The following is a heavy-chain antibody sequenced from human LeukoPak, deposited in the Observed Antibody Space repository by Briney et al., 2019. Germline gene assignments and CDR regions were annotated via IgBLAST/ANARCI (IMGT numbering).Heavy chain of an antibody. CDR1: GFTFSSYW. CDR2: IKQDGSEK. D-gene: IGHD4-17*01. CDR3: ARGCGTTTVTTNWFDP. Sequence: GGSLRLSCAASGFTFSSYWMSWVRQAPGKGLEWVANIKQDGSEKYYVDSVKGRFTISRDNAKNSLYLQMNSLRAEDTAVYYCARGCGTTTVTTNWFDPWGQGTLVTVSS. V-gene: IGHV3-7*01. J-gene: IGHJ5*02.